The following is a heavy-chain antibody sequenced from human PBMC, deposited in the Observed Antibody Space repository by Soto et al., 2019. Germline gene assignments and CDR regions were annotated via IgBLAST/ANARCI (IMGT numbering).Heavy chain of an antibody. CDR1: GGTFSSYA. D-gene: IGHD5-18*01. V-gene: IGHV1-69*01. J-gene: IGHJ6*02. Sequence: QVQLVQSGAEVKKPGSSVKVSCKASGGTFSSYAISWVRQAPGQGLEWMGGIIPIFGTANYAQKFQGRVTITADESTSTAYMELSSLRSEDTAVYYCARTPRGGYSYGYYYYYGMDVWGQGTTVTVSS. CDR3: ARTPRGGYSYGYYYYYGMDV. CDR2: IIPIFGTA.